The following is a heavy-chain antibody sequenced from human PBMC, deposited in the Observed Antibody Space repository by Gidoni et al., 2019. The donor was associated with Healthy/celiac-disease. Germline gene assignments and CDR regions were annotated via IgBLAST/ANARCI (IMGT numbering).Heavy chain of an antibody. CDR2: IKQDVSEK. Sequence: EVQLVESGGGLVQPGGSLRLSCAASGFTFSSYWMSWVRQAPCKGLEGIANIKQDVSEKDYVDSVKGRFTISRDNAKNSLYLQMNSLRAEDTAVYYCASVQWLVRDDAFDIWGQGTMVTVSS. J-gene: IGHJ3*02. CDR3: ASVQWLVRDDAFDI. V-gene: IGHV3-7*01. D-gene: IGHD6-19*01. CDR1: GFTFSSYW.